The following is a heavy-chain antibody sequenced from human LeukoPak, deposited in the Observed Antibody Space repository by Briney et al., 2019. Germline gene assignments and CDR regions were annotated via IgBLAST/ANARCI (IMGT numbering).Heavy chain of an antibody. Sequence: GASVKVSCKTSGYTFTAYYMHWVRQAPGQGLEWMGWIPPNNGGTNYAQKYQGRVTMTSDTSISTDYMELSSLRSDDTAVDYCARGRDISASPAIDYWCQGPLVIVSS. CDR2: IPPNNGGT. V-gene: IGHV1-2*02. CDR3: ARGRDISASPAIDY. J-gene: IGHJ4*02. CDR1: GYTFTAYY. D-gene: IGHD2-2*01.